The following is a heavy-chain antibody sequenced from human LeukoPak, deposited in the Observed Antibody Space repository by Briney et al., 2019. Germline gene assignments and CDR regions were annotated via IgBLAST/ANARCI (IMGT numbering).Heavy chain of an antibody. V-gene: IGHV1-2*02. Sequence: ASVKVSFKASGYTFTGYYMHWVRQAPGQGLEWMGWINPNSGGTNYAQKFQGRVTMTRDMSISTAYMEVSRLTSDDTAVYYCARATIADSSTYYIDYWGLGTLVTVSS. CDR2: INPNSGGT. CDR1: GYTFTGYY. CDR3: ARATIADSSTYYIDY. D-gene: IGHD3-22*01. J-gene: IGHJ4*02.